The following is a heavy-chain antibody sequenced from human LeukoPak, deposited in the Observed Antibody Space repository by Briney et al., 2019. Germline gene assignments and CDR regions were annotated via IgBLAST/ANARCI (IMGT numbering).Heavy chain of an antibody. Sequence: SETLSLTCTVSGGSISSYYWSWLRQPPGKGLEWIGYIFYSGTTNYNPSLKSRVTISIDTSKNQISLKLSSVTPADTAVYYCTTSRTMYYSAVDIWGQGTMVTVSS. J-gene: IGHJ3*02. CDR3: TTSRTMYYSAVDI. CDR1: GGSISSYY. CDR2: IFYSGTT. D-gene: IGHD2-8*01. V-gene: IGHV4-59*01.